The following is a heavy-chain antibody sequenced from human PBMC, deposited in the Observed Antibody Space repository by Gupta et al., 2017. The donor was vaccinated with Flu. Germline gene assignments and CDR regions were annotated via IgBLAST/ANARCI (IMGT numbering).Heavy chain of an antibody. Sequence: DYFIHWVRQAHGQGLEWVGRINPNTGGTNYAQKFQGRVTLTRDTSITTAYLELSRLTSGDTAVFYCARETSSSKVKFDYWGQGTLVTVSS. V-gene: IGHV1-2*06. CDR1: DYF. J-gene: IGHJ4*02. CDR3: ARETSSSKVKFDY. CDR2: INPNTGGT. D-gene: IGHD6-19*01.